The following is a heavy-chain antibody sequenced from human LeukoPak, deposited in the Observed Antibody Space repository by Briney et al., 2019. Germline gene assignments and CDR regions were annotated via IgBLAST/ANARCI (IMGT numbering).Heavy chain of an antibody. CDR1: GFTFGDYA. CDR3: TRDQTPYY. J-gene: IGHJ4*02. CDR2: IRSKVYGGTP. V-gene: IGHV3-49*04. Sequence: GGSLRLSCAASGFTFGDYAMTWVRQAPGKGLEWVGFIRSKVYGGTPEYAASVKGRFTISRDDSKGIAYLQMNSLKTEDTAVYYCTRDQTPYYWGQGTLVTVSS.